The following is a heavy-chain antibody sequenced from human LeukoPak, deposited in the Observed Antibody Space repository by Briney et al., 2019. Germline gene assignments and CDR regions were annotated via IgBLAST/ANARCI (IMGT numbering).Heavy chain of an antibody. CDR3: ARRSSCAMGPYYDDYYNGMDV. V-gene: IGHV1-18*01. D-gene: IGHD3-22*01. J-gene: IGHJ6*02. Sequence: ASVKVSCKASGYTFTTYGLSWVRQAPGQGLEWMGWISGYTGNTNYAQKLQGRVTMTTDTSTSTTYMKLRSLRSDDTAVYYCARRSSCAMGPYYDDYYNGMDVWGQGTTVTVSS. CDR1: GYTFTTYG. CDR2: ISGYTGNT.